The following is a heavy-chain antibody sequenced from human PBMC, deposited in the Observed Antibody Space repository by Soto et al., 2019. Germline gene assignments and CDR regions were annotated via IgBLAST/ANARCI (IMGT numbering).Heavy chain of an antibody. CDR2: ISGSGDIT. D-gene: IGHD6-19*01. CDR3: ARDSRLIAVAGFYYYYGMDV. Sequence: PGGSLRLSCAASGFTFSSYAMSWVRQAPGKGLEWVSGISGSGDITYYADSVKGRLTISRDNSKNTLYLQMNSLRAEDTAVYYCARDSRLIAVAGFYYYYGMDVWGQGTTVTVSS. CDR1: GFTFSSYA. V-gene: IGHV3-23*01. J-gene: IGHJ6*02.